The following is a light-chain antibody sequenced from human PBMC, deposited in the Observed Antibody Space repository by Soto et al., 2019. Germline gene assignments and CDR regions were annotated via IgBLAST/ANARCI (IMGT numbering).Light chain of an antibody. CDR2: GAS. CDR3: QQYNNWPPWT. Sequence: IVMTQSPATLSVSPGERATLSCRASQSVSSNLAWYQQKPGQAPRLLIYGASTRATGSPARFSRSGSGTEVTLTFSSLQSEDFAVYYCQQYNNWPPWTFGQGTKVEIK. V-gene: IGKV3-15*01. CDR1: QSVSSN. J-gene: IGKJ1*01.